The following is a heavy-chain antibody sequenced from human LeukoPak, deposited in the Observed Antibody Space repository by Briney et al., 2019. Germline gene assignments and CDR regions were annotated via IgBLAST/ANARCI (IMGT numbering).Heavy chain of an antibody. V-gene: IGHV3-30*18. CDR3: AKGGSSGYDKLGNYYYGMDV. Sequence: GSLILSCAASGFTYSSYGMHWVRQAPGKGLELVAVISYDGSNKYYTDSVKGRFTPSRDKSKNTLYLQMNSLRAEDTAVYYCAKGGSSGYDKLGNYYYGMDVWGQGTTVTVSS. J-gene: IGHJ6*02. CDR1: GFTYSSYG. D-gene: IGHD5-12*01. CDR2: ISYDGSNK.